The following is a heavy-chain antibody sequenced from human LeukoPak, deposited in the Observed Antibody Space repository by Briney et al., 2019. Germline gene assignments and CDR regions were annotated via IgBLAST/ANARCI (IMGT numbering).Heavy chain of an antibody. D-gene: IGHD3-9*01. V-gene: IGHV4-38-2*02. CDR1: GYSISSGYY. J-gene: IGHJ4*02. Sequence: SETLSLTCTVSGYSISSGYYWGWIRQPPGKGLEWIGSIYHSGSTYYNPSLKSRVTISVDTSKNQFSLKLSSVTAADTAVYYCAREGGLFVVRYFDWFDYWGQGTLVTVSS. CDR2: IYHSGST. CDR3: AREGGLFVVRYFDWFDY.